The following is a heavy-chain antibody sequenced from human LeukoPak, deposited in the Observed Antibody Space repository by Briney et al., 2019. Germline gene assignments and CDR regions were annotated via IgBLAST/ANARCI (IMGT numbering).Heavy chain of an antibody. Sequence: GGSLRLSCAASGFTFSSYAMSWVRQAPGKGLEWVSAISGSGGSTYYADSVKGLVTISRDNSKNTVYLQLSSLRAEDTAVYYCAKDLSRAFDIWGQGTMVTVSS. CDR1: GFTFSSYA. D-gene: IGHD2-2*01. CDR3: AKDLSRAFDI. CDR2: ISGSGGST. V-gene: IGHV3-23*01. J-gene: IGHJ3*02.